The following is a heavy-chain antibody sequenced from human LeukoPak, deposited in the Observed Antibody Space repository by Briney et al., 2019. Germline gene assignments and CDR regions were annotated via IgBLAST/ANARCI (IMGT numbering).Heavy chain of an antibody. CDR2: ISWNSGSI. J-gene: IGHJ4*02. CDR1: GFTFDDYA. Sequence: GGSLRLSCAASGFTFDDYAMHWVRRAPGKGLEWVSGISWNSGSIGYADSVKGRFTISRDNAKNSLYLQMNSLRAEDTALYYCAKDSSYYYDSSFDFDCWGQGTLVTVSS. V-gene: IGHV3-9*01. D-gene: IGHD3-22*01. CDR3: AKDSSYYYDSSFDFDC.